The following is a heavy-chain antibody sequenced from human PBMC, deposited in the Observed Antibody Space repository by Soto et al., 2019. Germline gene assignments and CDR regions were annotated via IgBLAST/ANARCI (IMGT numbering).Heavy chain of an antibody. CDR2: LSSTGKSA. CDR1: GFTLSSYP. CDR3: AKDRQDYSETPYGMDV. J-gene: IGHJ6*02. V-gene: IGHV3-23*01. Sequence: EVQLLESGGGLVQPGGSLRLSCAASGFTLSSYPMIWVRQAPGKGLEWVSGLSSTGKSAEYADSVKGRFTISRDSDKNTLHLQMNSLRADDTAVYYCAKDRQDYSETPYGMDVWGQGTTVTVSS. D-gene: IGHD4-4*01.